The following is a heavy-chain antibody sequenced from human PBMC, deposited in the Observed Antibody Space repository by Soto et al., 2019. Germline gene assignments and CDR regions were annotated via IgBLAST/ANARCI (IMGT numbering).Heavy chain of an antibody. V-gene: IGHV3-33*01. J-gene: IGHJ4*02. CDR3: ATHPTSSPPPGDY. Sequence: QVQLVESGGGVVQPGRSLRLSCVASGFTFSSHGMHWVRQAPGEGLEWVASIWYDGSNKYYADSVKGRFTISRDNSQNTVYLEMNSLRPEDTAVYYCATHPTSSPPPGDYWGQGTLVIVSS. CDR1: GFTFSSHG. D-gene: IGHD2-2*01. CDR2: IWYDGSNK.